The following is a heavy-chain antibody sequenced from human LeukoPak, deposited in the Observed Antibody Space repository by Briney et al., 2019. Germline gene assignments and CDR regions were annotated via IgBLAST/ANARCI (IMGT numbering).Heavy chain of an antibody. Sequence: GGSPRLSCAASGFTFSSYWMSWVRQAPGKGLEWVANIKQDGTEKYYVDSVKGRFTISRDNAKNSLYLQMNSLRAEDTAVYFCARESLVSGTTRGNYYYYGMDVWGQGSTVTVSS. J-gene: IGHJ6*02. CDR2: IKQDGTEK. D-gene: IGHD1-7*01. V-gene: IGHV3-7*01. CDR1: GFTFSSYW. CDR3: ARESLVSGTTRGNYYYYGMDV.